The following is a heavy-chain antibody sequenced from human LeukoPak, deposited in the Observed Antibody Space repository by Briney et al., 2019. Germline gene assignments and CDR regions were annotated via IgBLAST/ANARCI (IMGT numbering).Heavy chain of an antibody. CDR2: INPNSAGR. CDR3: ARDVSPLSSGSYQVFYYGMDV. J-gene: IGHJ6*02. Sequence: GASVKVSCKASGYTFTGYYIHWVWQAPGQGLEWMGWINPNSAGRKYAQKFEGRVTITRDTSIITAYMEVSRLRSDDTAMYYCARDVSPLSSGSYQVFYYGMDVWGQGTTVTVSS. V-gene: IGHV1-2*02. D-gene: IGHD6-19*01. CDR1: GYTFTGYY.